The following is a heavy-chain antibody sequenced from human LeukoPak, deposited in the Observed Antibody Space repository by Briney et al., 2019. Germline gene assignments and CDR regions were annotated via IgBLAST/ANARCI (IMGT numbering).Heavy chain of an antibody. D-gene: IGHD3-22*01. CDR1: GDSVSRSDSY. CDR2: IYYSGRT. J-gene: IGHJ1*01. V-gene: IGHV4-39*01. Sequence: PSETLSLTCSVSGDSVSRSDSYWDWIRQPPGNGLEWIGTIYYSGRTYYSPSLKSRVTMSVDTSNNQFSLNLRSVTAADTAVYYCARRRYYDGSGYLEWGQGTLLSVSS. CDR3: ARRRYYDGSGYLE.